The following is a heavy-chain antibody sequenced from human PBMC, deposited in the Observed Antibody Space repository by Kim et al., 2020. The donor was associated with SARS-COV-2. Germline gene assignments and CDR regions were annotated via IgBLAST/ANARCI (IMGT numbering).Heavy chain of an antibody. V-gene: IGHV4-34*01. D-gene: IGHD6-13*01. CDR3: ARSQQLVSLNRHWYFDL. CDR1: GGSFSGYY. J-gene: IGHJ2*01. CDR2: INHSGST. Sequence: SQTLSLTCAVYGGSFSGYYWSWIRQPPGKGLEWIGEINHSGSTNYNPSLKSRVTISVDTSKNQFSLKLSSVTAADTAVYYCARSQQLVSLNRHWYFDLWGRGTLVTVSS.